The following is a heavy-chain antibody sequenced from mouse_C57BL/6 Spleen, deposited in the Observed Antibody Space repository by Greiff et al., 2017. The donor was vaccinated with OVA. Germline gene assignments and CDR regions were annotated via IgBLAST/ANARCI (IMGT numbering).Heavy chain of an antibody. J-gene: IGHJ4*01. Sequence: EVKLVESEGGLVQPGSSMKLSCTASGFTFSDYYMAWVRQVPEKGLEWVANINYDGSSTYYLDSLKSRFIISRDNAKNILYLQMSSLKSEDTATYYCAREGIYYDYEDAMDYWGQGTSVTVSS. D-gene: IGHD2-4*01. V-gene: IGHV5-16*01. CDR3: AREGIYYDYEDAMDY. CDR2: INYDGSST. CDR1: GFTFSDYY.